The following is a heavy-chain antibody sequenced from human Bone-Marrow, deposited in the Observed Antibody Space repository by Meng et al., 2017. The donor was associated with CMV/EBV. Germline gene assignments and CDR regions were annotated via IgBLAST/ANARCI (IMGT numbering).Heavy chain of an antibody. CDR2: TYYRSKWYN. J-gene: IGHJ6*02. Sequence: SETLSLTCAISGDSVSSNSAAWNWIRQSPSRGLEWLGRTYYRSKWYNDYALSVKSRITINPDTSKNQFSLRLISVTPEDTALYYCARVKYNTSSNFGMDVWGQGTTVTVSS. CDR3: ARVKYNTSSNFGMDV. CDR1: GDSVSSNSAA. D-gene: IGHD6-6*01. V-gene: IGHV6-1*01.